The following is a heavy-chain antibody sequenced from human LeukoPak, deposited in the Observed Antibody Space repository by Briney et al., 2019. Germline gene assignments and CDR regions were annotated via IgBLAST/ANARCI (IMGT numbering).Heavy chain of an antibody. D-gene: IGHD4-17*01. CDR3: ARGGDYGDYGHTIDY. J-gene: IGHJ4*02. CDR2: INHSGST. Sequence: PSEILSLTCAVYGGSFSGYYWSWIRQPPGKGLEWIGEINHSGSTNYNPSLKSRVTISVDTSKNQFSLKLSSVTAADTAVYYCARGGDYGDYGHTIDYWGQGTLVTVSS. V-gene: IGHV4-34*01. CDR1: GGSFSGYY.